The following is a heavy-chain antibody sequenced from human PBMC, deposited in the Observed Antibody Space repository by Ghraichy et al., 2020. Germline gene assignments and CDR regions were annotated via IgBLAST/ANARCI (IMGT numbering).Heavy chain of an antibody. J-gene: IGHJ4*02. Sequence: SETLSLTCTVSGGSISSYYWSWIRQPPGKGLEWIGYIYYSGSTNYNPSLKSRVTISVDTSKNQFSLKLSSVTAADTAVYYCARGDYDFWSGYYTTGFDYWGQGTLVTVSS. CDR3: ARGDYDFWSGYYTTGFDY. V-gene: IGHV4-59*01. CDR2: IYYSGST. D-gene: IGHD3-3*01. CDR1: GGSISSYY.